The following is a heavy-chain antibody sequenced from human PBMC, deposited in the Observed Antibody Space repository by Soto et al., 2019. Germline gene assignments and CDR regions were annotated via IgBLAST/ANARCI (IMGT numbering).Heavy chain of an antibody. J-gene: IGHJ6*02. Sequence: QVQLVQSGAEVKKPGSSVKVSCKASGGTFSSYALSWVRQAPGQGLEWMGGIIPIFGTANYAQKFQGRVTITADESTSTAYMERSSLRSEDTAVYYCARDKTKDSSSSGYYYGMDVWGQGTTVTVSS. CDR1: GGTFSSYA. D-gene: IGHD6-6*01. CDR3: ARDKTKDSSSSGYYYGMDV. V-gene: IGHV1-69*01. CDR2: IIPIFGTA.